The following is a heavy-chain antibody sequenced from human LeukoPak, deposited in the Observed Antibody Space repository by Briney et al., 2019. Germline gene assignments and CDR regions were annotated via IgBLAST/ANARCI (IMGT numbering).Heavy chain of an antibody. J-gene: IGHJ4*02. D-gene: IGHD6-19*01. V-gene: IGHV3-23*01. CDR1: GFTFNTYA. CDR2: ICGSGGCT. Sequence: RTGGSLRLSCEASGFTFNTYAIYWVRQAPGKGLEWVSGICGSGGCTYYADSVKGRFTISRDNSKNTVYLQMNSLTADDTAVYYCAKTTVGYSSGGYPGWPADCWGQGTLGTVSP. CDR3: AKTTVGYSSGGYPGWPADC.